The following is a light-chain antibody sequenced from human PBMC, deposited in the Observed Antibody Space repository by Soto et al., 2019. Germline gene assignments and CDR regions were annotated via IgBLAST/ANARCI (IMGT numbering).Light chain of an antibody. J-gene: IGKJ4*01. CDR1: QNISKY. CDR2: GAS. Sequence: DIQMTQSPSSLSTSVGDRVTMTCRASQNISKYLNWYQKTPGKAPKLLIYGASNLQNGVPSRFSGSGSGTEFTLTISNLQPEDSATYYCQQSYNPVALTLGGGTTVEI. V-gene: IGKV1-39*01. CDR3: QQSYNPVALT.